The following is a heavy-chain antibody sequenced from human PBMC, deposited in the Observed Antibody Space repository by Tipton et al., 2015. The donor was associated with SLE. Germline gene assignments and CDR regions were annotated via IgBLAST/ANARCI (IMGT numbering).Heavy chain of an antibody. D-gene: IGHD3-3*02. CDR1: GFTFSGYS. V-gene: IGHV3-21*04. CDR2: ISSSSDYI. J-gene: IGHJ3*02. Sequence: SLRLSCAASGFTFSGYSMNWVRQAPGKGLEWVSSISSSSDYIQDAGSVRGRLTVSRDDSKNTVYLQMNSLGPEDTAIYYCAKPHLMRGALHIWGPGTVVVVSS. CDR3: AKPHLMRGALHI.